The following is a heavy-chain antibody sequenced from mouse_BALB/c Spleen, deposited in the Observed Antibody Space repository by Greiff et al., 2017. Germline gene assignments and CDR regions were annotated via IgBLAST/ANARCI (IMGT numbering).Heavy chain of an antibody. CDR1: GYTFTDYA. D-gene: IGHD1-2*01. CDR3: ARGTTAFDY. CDR2: ISTYYGDA. Sequence: QVHVKQSGAELVRPGVSVKISCKGSGYTFTDYAMHWVKQSHAKSLEWIGVISTYYGDASYNQKFKGKATMTVDKSSSTAYMELARLTSEDSAIYYCARGTTAFDYWGQGTTLTVSS. V-gene: IGHV1S137*01. J-gene: IGHJ2*01.